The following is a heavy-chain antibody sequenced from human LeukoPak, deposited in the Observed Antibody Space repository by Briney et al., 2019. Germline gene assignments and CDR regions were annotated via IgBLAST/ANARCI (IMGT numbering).Heavy chain of an antibody. CDR2: ISGSGGST. CDR1: GFTFSSYA. V-gene: IGHV3-23*01. CDR3: ANSPLYYGMDV. Sequence: GGSLRLSCAAPGFTFSSYAMSWVRQAPGKGLEWVSAISGSGGSTYYADSVKGRFTISRDNSKNTLDLQMNSLRAEDTAVYYCANSPLYYGMDVWGQGTTVTVSS. J-gene: IGHJ6*02.